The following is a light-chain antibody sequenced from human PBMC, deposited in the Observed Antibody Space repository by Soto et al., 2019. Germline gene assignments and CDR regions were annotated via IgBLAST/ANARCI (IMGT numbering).Light chain of an antibody. CDR1: SSDVGTYNR. V-gene: IGLV2-18*02. CDR3: SSFTSSKTYV. Sequence: QSALTQPPSVSGSPGQSVATSCTGTSSDVGTYNRVSWYQQPPGTAPKLMIYDVTNRPSGVPDRFSGSKSGNTASLTISGLQAEDEADYYCSSFTSSKTYVFGAGTKVTV. CDR2: DVT. J-gene: IGLJ1*01.